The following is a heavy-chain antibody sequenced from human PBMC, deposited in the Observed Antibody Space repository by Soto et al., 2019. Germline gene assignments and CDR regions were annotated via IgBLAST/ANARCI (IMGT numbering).Heavy chain of an antibody. CDR2: INTDGSST. J-gene: IGHJ4*02. V-gene: IGHV3-74*01. D-gene: IGHD6-19*01. CDR3: ARGIGVVVAGALDY. CDR1: GFTFRSYW. Sequence: EVQLVVSGGGLVQPRGSLRISCAASGFTFRSYWMHWVRQAPGNGLMWVSRINTDGSSTSYADSVKGRFTISRDNAKNKLYLQMNSLRAEDTAVYYCARGIGVVVAGALDYWGQGTLVTVSS.